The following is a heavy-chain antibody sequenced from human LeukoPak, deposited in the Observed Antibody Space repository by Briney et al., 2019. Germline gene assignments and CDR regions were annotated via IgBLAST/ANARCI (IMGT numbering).Heavy chain of an antibody. Sequence: GGSLRLSCAAFGFAFSNSWMTWVRQTPGMGLEWVGRIKSKADGGTTDYAAPVKGRFTISRDDSKTTLYLQINSLKTEDTAVYYCTADMPASSRAADYWGQGTLVTVSS. D-gene: IGHD2-15*01. V-gene: IGHV3-15*01. CDR1: GFAFSNSW. CDR2: IKSKADGGTT. J-gene: IGHJ4*02. CDR3: TADMPASSRAADY.